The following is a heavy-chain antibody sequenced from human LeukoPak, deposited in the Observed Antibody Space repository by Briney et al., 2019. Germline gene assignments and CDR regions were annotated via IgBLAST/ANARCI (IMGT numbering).Heavy chain of an antibody. V-gene: IGHV1-24*01. CDR3: ATKRWTYIVGGLYYFDY. D-gene: IGHD1-26*01. CDR1: GYTLTELS. Sequence: ASVTVSCKVSGYTLTELSMHWVRQAPGKGLEWMGGFDPEDGETIYAQKFQGRVTMTEDTSTDTAYMELSSLRSEDTAVYYCATKRWTYIVGGLYYFDYWGQGTLVTVSS. J-gene: IGHJ4*02. CDR2: FDPEDGET.